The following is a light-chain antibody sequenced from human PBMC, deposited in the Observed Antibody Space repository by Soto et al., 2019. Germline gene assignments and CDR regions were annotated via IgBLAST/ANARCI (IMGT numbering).Light chain of an antibody. CDR2: GAS. CDR1: QSVSSSY. V-gene: IGKV3-20*01. CDR3: QQYHAYPYT. Sequence: EIVLTQSPGTLSLSPGERATLSCRASQSVSSSYLAWYQQKPGQAPRLLIYGASSRATGIPDRFSGSGSGTDFTLTISRLEPEDFANYYCQQYHAYPYTFGQGTKVDIK. J-gene: IGKJ2*01.